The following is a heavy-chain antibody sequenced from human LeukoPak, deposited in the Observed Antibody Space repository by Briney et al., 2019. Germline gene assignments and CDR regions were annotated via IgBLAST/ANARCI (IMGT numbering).Heavy chain of an antibody. CDR2: LFSDRRT. CDR1: GPIVSTNY. D-gene: IGHD4-17*01. V-gene: IGHV3-66*02. Sequence: GGSLRLSCAPSGPIVSTNYTTCVRQAPGKGLQWVAILFSDRRTFYSDTVKGRFTVSRDNSKNTLYPQMNSLRPEDTAVYYCAKDVVTGASYDYGDYIPFPHWGQGTLVTVSS. CDR3: AKDVVTGASYDYGDYIPFPH. J-gene: IGHJ1*01.